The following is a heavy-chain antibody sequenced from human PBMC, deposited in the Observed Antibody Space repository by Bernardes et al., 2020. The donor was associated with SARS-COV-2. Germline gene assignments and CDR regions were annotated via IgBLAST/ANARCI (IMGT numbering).Heavy chain of an antibody. CDR3: ARDRGYSYGPYYYDMDV. CDR1: GFTFSSYS. CDR2: ISSSSSTI. D-gene: IGHD5-18*01. J-gene: IGHJ6*02. V-gene: IGHV3-48*02. Sequence: GGSLRLSCAASGFTFSSYSMNWVRQAPGKGLEWVSYISSSSSTIYYADSVKGRFTISRDNAKNSLYLQMNSLRDEDTAVYYCARDRGYSYGPYYYDMDVWGQGTTVTVSS.